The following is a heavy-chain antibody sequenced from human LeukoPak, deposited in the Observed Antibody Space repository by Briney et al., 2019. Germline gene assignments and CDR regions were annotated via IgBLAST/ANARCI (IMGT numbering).Heavy chain of an antibody. D-gene: IGHD3-22*01. CDR1: GYTFTGYY. CDR2: INPNSGGT. CDR3: ARGEYYDRSAYCFD. J-gene: IGHJ4*02. Sequence: ASVKVSCKASGYTFTGYYMHWVRQAPGQGLEWMGWINPNSGGTNYVQRFQGRVTMTRDTSISTAYMELSRLRSDDTAVCYCARGEYYDRSAYCFDWGQGTLVTVSS. V-gene: IGHV1-2*02.